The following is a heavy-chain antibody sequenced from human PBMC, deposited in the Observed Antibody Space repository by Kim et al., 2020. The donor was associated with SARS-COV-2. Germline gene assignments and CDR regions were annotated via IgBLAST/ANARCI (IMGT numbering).Heavy chain of an antibody. CDR2: ISYDGSNK. CDR1: GFTFSSYG. V-gene: IGHV3-30*18. Sequence: GGSLRLSCAASGFTFSSYGMHWVRQAPGKGLEWVAVISYDGSNKYYADSVKGRFTISRDNSENTLYLQMNSLRAEDTAVYYCAKDRPFGYSGYPDYWGQG. CDR3: AKDRPFGYSGYPDY. D-gene: IGHD5-12*01. J-gene: IGHJ4*02.